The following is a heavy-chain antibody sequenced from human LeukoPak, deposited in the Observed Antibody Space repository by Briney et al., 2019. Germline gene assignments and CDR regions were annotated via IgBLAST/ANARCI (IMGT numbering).Heavy chain of an antibody. J-gene: IGHJ4*02. Sequence: SCKASGYTFSSYAMHWVRQAPGKGLEWVAVISYDGSNKYYADSVKGRFTISRDNSKNTLYLQMNSLRAEDTAVYYCARGSRWWWLVLSELSVDFDYWGQGTLVTVSS. CDR3: ARGSRWWWLVLSELSVDFDY. V-gene: IGHV3-30*04. D-gene: IGHD2-15*01. CDR2: ISYDGSNK. CDR1: GYTFSSYA.